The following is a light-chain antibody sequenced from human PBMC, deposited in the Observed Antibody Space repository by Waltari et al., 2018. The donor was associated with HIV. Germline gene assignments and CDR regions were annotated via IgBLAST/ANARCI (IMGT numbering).Light chain of an antibody. J-gene: IGLJ3*02. CDR3: CSYADKDTWV. V-gene: IGLV2-11*01. CDR2: DVN. Sequence: QSALTQPRSVSGSPGQSVTISCTGTSSEVGDYNYVSWYQQHPGKAPKLMIFDVNKRPAGVPDRFSGSKSGNTASLTISGLQAEDEADYYCCSYADKDTWVFGGGTKLTVL. CDR1: SSEVGDYNY.